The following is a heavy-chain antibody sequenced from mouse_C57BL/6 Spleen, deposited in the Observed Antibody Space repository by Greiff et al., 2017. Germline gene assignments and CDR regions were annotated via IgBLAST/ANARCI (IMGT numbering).Heavy chain of an antibody. J-gene: IGHJ1*03. D-gene: IGHD3-2*02. V-gene: IGHV1-64*01. Sequence: QVTLKESGAELVKPGASVKLSCKASCYTFTSYWMHWVKQRPGQGLEWIGMIHPNSGSTNYNEKFKSKATLTVDKSSSTAYMQLSSLTSEDSAVYYCARYAQRYFDVWGTGTTVTVSS. CDR3: ARYAQRYFDV. CDR1: CYTFTSYW. CDR2: IHPNSGST.